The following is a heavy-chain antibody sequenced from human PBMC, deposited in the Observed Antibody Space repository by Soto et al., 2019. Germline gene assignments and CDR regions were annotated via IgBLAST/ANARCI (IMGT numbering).Heavy chain of an antibody. CDR1: GYTFSTYG. V-gene: IGHV1-18*01. Sequence: QVQLVQSGAEVKKPGASVKVSCKASGYTFSTYGFSWVRQAHGQGLEWMGWISAHNGDTNYAHNFQGRVTMTTDTSTTTSDMELRCLTSDDTAVYVCARDWKAAEGFDPWGQGTLVTVSS. D-gene: IGHD6-25*01. J-gene: IGHJ5*02. CDR3: ARDWKAAEGFDP. CDR2: ISAHNGDT.